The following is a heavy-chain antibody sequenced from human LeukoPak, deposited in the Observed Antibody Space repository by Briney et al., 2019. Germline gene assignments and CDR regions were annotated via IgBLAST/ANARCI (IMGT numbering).Heavy chain of an antibody. Sequence: PSETLSLTCAVYGGSFSAYYWTWIRQSPGKGLEWIGEINHSGSTNSNPSLKSRVTISVDPSKNQFSLNLTSVTAADTAVYYCARLLYYDYVWGSYRPKVVDYWGQGTLVTVSS. CDR3: ARLLYYDYVWGSYRPKVVDY. V-gene: IGHV4-34*01. CDR2: INHSGST. J-gene: IGHJ4*02. CDR1: GGSFSAYY. D-gene: IGHD3-16*02.